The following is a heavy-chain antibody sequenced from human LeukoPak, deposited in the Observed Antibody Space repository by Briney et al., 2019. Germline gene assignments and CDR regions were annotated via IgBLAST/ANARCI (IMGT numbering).Heavy chain of an antibody. J-gene: IGHJ5*02. D-gene: IGHD2-15*01. CDR1: GFTFSSYA. CDR3: ARDPGDIVAPTGWFDP. Sequence: GGSLRLSCAASGFTFSSYAMHWVRQAPGKGLEWVAVISYDGSNKYYAGSVKGRFTISRDNSKNTLYLQMNSLRAEDTAVYYCARDPGDIVAPTGWFDPWGQGTLVTVSS. V-gene: IGHV3-30*04. CDR2: ISYDGSNK.